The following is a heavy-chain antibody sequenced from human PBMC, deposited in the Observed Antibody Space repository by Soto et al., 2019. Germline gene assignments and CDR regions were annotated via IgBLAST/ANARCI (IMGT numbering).Heavy chain of an antibody. CDR1: GFTFSSYG. CDR3: AKDLPLDTAMVLDYYGMDV. J-gene: IGHJ6*02. CDR2: ISYDGSNK. D-gene: IGHD5-18*01. Sequence: GGSLRLSCAASGFTFSSYGMHWVRQAPGKGLEWVAVISYDGSNKYYADSVKGRFTISRDNSKNTLYLQMNSLRAEDTAVYYCAKDLPLDTAMVLDYYGMDVWGQGTTVTVSS. V-gene: IGHV3-30*18.